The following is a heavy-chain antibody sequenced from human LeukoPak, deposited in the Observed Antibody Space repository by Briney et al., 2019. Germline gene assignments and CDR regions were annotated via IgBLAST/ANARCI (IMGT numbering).Heavy chain of an antibody. J-gene: IGHJ5*02. V-gene: IGHV3-23*01. Sequence: GSSLRLSCAASGFTLSSYAMSWVRQAPGKGLEWVSAISGSGGSTYYADSVKGLFTISRDNTKNTLYLQMNSLRAEDTAVYYCAKDRIVVVPAASWFDPWGQGTLVTVSS. CDR2: ISGSGGST. D-gene: IGHD2-2*01. CDR1: GFTLSSYA. CDR3: AKDRIVVVPAASWFDP.